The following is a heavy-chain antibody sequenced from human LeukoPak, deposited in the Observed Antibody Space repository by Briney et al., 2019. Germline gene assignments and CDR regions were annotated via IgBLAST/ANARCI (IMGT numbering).Heavy chain of an antibody. D-gene: IGHD3-10*01. CDR2: IYHSWST. CDR1: GGSISSGGYS. J-gene: IGHJ5*02. CDR3: ARAQLWFGELSNWFDP. V-gene: IGHV4-30-2*01. Sequence: SETLSLTCAVSGGSISSGGYSWSWIRQPPGKGLEWIGYIYHSWSTYYNPSLKSRVTISVDRSKNQFSLKLSSVTAADTAVYYCARAQLWFGELSNWFDPWGQGTLVTVSS.